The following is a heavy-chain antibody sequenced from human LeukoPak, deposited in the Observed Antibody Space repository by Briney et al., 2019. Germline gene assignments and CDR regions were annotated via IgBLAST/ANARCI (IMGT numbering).Heavy chain of an antibody. CDR2: IYSGGST. CDR3: ARGGGYSYLDY. CDR1: GFTVSSNH. J-gene: IGHJ4*02. D-gene: IGHD5-18*01. Sequence: GGSLRLSCAASGFTVSSNHMSWVRQAPGKGLEWVSVIYSGGSTYYAVSVKGRFTISRDNSKNTLYLQMNSLRAEDTAVYYCARGGGYSYLDYWGQGALVTVSS. V-gene: IGHV3-53*01.